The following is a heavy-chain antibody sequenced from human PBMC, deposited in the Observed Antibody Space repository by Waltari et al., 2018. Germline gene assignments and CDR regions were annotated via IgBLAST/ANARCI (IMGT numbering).Heavy chain of an antibody. CDR1: GGSISSYY. CDR2: IYTSGST. V-gene: IGHV4-4*07. J-gene: IGHJ5*02. D-gene: IGHD2-2*01. CDR3: ARGFGGSTSFPDWFDP. Sequence: QVQLQESGTGLVKPSETLSLTCTVSGGSISSYYWSWIRQPAGKGLEWIGRIYTSGSTNYNPSLKSRVTMSVDTSKNQFSLKLSSVTAADTAVYYCARGFGGSTSFPDWFDPWGQGTLVTVSS.